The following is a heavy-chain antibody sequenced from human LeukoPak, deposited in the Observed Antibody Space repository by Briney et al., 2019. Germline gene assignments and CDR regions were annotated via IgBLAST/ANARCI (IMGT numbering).Heavy chain of an antibody. CDR3: AELGITMIGGV. CDR2: ISSSGSTI. D-gene: IGHD3-10*02. Sequence: GGSLRLSCAASGFTFSSYEMSWVRQAPGEGLEWVSYISSSGSTIDYADAVKGRFTIYRDNAKNSLYLQMSSQRAEDTAVYYCAELGITMIGGVWGKGTTVTISS. V-gene: IGHV3-48*03. CDR1: GFTFSSYE. J-gene: IGHJ6*04.